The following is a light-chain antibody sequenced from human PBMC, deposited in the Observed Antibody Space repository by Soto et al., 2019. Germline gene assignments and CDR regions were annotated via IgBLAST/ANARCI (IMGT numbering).Light chain of an antibody. CDR2: AAS. CDR1: QTITNY. J-gene: IGKJ2*01. CDR3: QQRYTTPHT. Sequence: DIQMTQSPSSLSASVGDRVTITCRARQTITNYLSWYQQKLGKAPNLLIYAASSLQSGVPSRFTGSGSGTHFTLTIASLQPEDFATYFCQQRYTTPHTFGQGTKLEIK. V-gene: IGKV1-39*01.